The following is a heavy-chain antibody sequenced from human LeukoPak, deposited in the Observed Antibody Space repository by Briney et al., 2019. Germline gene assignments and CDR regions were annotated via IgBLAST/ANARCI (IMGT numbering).Heavy chain of an antibody. V-gene: IGHV3-23*01. CDR1: GFTFSRYG. J-gene: IGHJ4*02. Sequence: PGGSLRLSCAASGFTFSRYGMHWVRQAPGKGLEWVSAISGSGGSKYYTDSVKGRFAISRDNSKNTLWLQMNSLRAEDTAVYFCAKELTTERTPGVDSWGQGTLVTVSS. CDR3: AKELTTERTPGVDS. CDR2: ISGSGGSK. D-gene: IGHD4-17*01.